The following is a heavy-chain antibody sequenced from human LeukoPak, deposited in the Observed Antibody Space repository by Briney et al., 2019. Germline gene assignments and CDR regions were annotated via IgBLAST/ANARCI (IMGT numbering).Heavy chain of an antibody. Sequence: ASVKVSCKASGYTFTDYYMHWVRQAPGQGLEWVGRINPNSGGSNYAQEFQGRVTMTRDTSISTAYMELRSLRSDDTAVYYCARAGYDILTLAPDPANDYWGQGTLVTVSS. CDR3: ARAGYDILTLAPDPANDY. D-gene: IGHD3-9*01. CDR2: INPNSGGS. CDR1: GYTFTDYY. V-gene: IGHV1-2*06. J-gene: IGHJ4*02.